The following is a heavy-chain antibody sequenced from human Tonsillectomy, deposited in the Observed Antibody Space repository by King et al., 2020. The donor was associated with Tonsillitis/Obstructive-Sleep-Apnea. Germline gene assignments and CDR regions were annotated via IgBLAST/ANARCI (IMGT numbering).Heavy chain of an antibody. CDR1: GYTFTGYY. CDR3: ARARLRSTVNWFDP. D-gene: IGHD3-16*01. J-gene: IGHJ5*02. V-gene: IGHV1-2*02. Sequence: VQLVESGAEVKKPGASVKVSCKASGYTFTGYYMHWVRQAPGQGLEWMGWINPNSGGTNYAQKLKGRVTMTRDTSISTAYMELSRLRSDDTAVYYCARARLRSTVNWFDPWGQGTLGTVSA. CDR2: INPNSGGT.